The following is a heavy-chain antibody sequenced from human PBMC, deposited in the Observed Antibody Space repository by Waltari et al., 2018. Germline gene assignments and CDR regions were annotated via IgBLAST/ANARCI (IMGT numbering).Heavy chain of an antibody. V-gene: IGHV3-30*02. CDR3: AKDGSLRFTEVRLDY. D-gene: IGHD3-3*01. Sequence: QVQLVESGGGVVQPGGSLRLSCAASGFTFSSYGMHWVRQAPGKGLEWVAFIRYDGSNKYYADSVKGRFTISRDNSKNTLYLQMNSLRAEDTAVYYCAKDGSLRFTEVRLDYWGQGTLVTVSS. CDR1: GFTFSSYG. J-gene: IGHJ4*02. CDR2: IRYDGSNK.